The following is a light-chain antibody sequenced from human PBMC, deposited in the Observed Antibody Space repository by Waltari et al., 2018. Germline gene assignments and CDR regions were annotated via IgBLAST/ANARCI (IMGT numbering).Light chain of an antibody. Sequence: SYVVTQPPSVSVPPGQAATITCRADYITDKSVHWYKQRPGRAPVLVVRDASDRPSGLQERISGSTSANTATLTITGVEAGDEADYYCQVWDARLDHLFGGGTKLTVL. J-gene: IGLJ2*01. CDR2: DAS. CDR3: QVWDARLDHL. CDR1: YITDKS. V-gene: IGLV3-21*02.